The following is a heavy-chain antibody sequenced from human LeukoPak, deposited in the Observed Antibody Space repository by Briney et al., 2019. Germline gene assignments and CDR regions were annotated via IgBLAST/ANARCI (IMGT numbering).Heavy chain of an antibody. CDR2: INPNSGGT. CDR3: ARDRDYYDSSGYYGY. Sequence: EASVKVSCKASGYTFTGYYMHWVRQAPGQGLEWMGWINPNSGGTNYAQKFQGRVTMTRDTSISTAYMELSRLRSDDTAVYYCARDRDYYDSSGYYGYWGQGTLVTVSS. CDR1: GYTFTGYY. D-gene: IGHD3-22*01. V-gene: IGHV1-2*02. J-gene: IGHJ4*02.